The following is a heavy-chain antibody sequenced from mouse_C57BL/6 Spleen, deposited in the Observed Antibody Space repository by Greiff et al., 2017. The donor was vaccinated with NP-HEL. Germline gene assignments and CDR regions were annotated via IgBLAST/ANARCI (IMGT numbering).Heavy chain of an antibody. V-gene: IGHV1-26*01. D-gene: IGHD2-2*01. J-gene: IGHJ2*01. CDR3: AKTAYGHDVGYCDY. CDR1: GYTFTDYY. Sequence: EVQLQQSGPELVKPGASVKISCKASGYTFTDYYMNWVKQSHGKSLEWIGDINPNNGGTSYNQKFKGKATLTVDKSSSTAYMELRSLTSEDSAVYYCAKTAYGHDVGYCDYGGQGTTLTVSS. CDR2: INPNNGGT.